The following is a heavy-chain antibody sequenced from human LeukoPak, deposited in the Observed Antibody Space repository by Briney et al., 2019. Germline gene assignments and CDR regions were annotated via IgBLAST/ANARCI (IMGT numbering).Heavy chain of an antibody. CDR1: GGSIGSYC. V-gene: IGHV4-59*01. J-gene: IGHJ4*02. CDR2: ICSSGST. Sequence: PSETLSLTCTVSGGSIGSYCWSWIRQLPGKGLDWIGYICSSGSTNNNPSLKSRVTISVDRSKNQFSLNLSSVTAADTAVYHCAGTIAAANTVRTFDFWGQGTLVTVSS. D-gene: IGHD6-13*01. CDR3: AGTIAAANTVRTFDF.